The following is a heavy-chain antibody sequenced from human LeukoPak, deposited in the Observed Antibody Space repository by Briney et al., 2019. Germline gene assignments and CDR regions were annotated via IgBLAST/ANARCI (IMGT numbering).Heavy chain of an antibody. Sequence: GGSLRLSCAASGFTFSSYSMNWVRQAPGKGLEWVSSISSSSSYIYYADSVKGRFTISRDNAKKSLYLQMYSLRAEDTAVYYCARDGRESSYGPYYVDSWGPGTLVTVSS. V-gene: IGHV3-21*01. CDR2: ISSSSSYI. D-gene: IGHD5-18*01. CDR3: ARDGRESSYGPYYVDS. J-gene: IGHJ4*02. CDR1: GFTFSSYS.